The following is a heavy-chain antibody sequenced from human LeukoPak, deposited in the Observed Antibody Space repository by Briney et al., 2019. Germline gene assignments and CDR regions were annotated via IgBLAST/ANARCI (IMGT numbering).Heavy chain of an antibody. V-gene: IGHV4-34*01. CDR2: INHSGST. Sequence: PSETLSLTCTVSGGSISGYYWSWIRQPPGKGLEWIGEINHSGSTNYNPSLKSRVTISVDTSKNQFSLKLSSVTAADTAVYYCARGRPKSMITFGGVTSYGMDVWGQGTTVTVSS. J-gene: IGHJ6*02. D-gene: IGHD3-16*01. CDR3: ARGRPKSMITFGGVTSYGMDV. CDR1: GGSISGYY.